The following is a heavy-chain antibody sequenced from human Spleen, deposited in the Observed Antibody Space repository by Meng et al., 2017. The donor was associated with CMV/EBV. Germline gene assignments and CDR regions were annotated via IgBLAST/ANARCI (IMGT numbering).Heavy chain of an antibody. CDR3: AREGFCSSTSCQTPGMDV. Sequence: GGSLRLSCAASGFTFSDYYMRWIRQAPGKGLEWVSYISSSGSTIYYADSVKGRFTISRDNAKNSLYLQMNSLRAEDTAVYYCAREGFCSSTSCQTPGMDVWGQGTTVTVSS. CDR2: ISSSGSTI. J-gene: IGHJ6*02. CDR1: GFTFSDYY. D-gene: IGHD2-2*01. V-gene: IGHV3-11*01.